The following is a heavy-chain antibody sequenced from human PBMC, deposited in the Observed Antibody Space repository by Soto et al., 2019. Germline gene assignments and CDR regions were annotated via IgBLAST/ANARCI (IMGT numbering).Heavy chain of an antibody. D-gene: IGHD3-22*01. CDR3: ARNYYHGNGYYPEA. J-gene: IGHJ5*02. CDR1: GYGFPTYW. Sequence: GESLKISCKGSGYGFPTYWIGWLRQMPGKGLEWMGIIYPGDSDTRYSPSFQGQVTISADKSLSTAYLQWRSLKASDSAIYYCARNYYHGNGYYPEAWGQGTLVTSPQ. CDR2: IYPGDSDT. V-gene: IGHV5-51*01.